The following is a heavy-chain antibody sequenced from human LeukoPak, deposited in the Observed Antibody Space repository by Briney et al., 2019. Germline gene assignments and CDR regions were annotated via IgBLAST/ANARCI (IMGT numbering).Heavy chain of an antibody. CDR1: GGSFSGYY. Sequence: SETLSLTCAVYGGSFSGYYWGWIRQPPGKGLEWIGEMNHSGSTNYNPSLKSRVTISVDTSKNQFSLKLSSVTAADTAVYYCARRAERERAWFDPGGQGTLVTVPS. V-gene: IGHV4-34*01. CDR2: MNHSGST. J-gene: IGHJ5*02. D-gene: IGHD1-1*01. CDR3: ARRAERERAWFDP.